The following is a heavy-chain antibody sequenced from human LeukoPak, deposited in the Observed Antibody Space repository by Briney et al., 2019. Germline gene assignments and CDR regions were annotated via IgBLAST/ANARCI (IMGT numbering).Heavy chain of an antibody. J-gene: IGHJ4*02. V-gene: IGHV3-7*01. D-gene: IGHD4-17*01. Sequence: GGSLRLSCAASGFTFSTYAMSWVRQAPGKGLEWVANIKQDGSEKYYVDSVKGRFTISRDNAKNSLYLQMNSLRAEDTAVYYCARVFDYGDYPTHFDYWGQGTLVTVSS. CDR3: ARVFDYGDYPTHFDY. CDR1: GFTFSTYA. CDR2: IKQDGSEK.